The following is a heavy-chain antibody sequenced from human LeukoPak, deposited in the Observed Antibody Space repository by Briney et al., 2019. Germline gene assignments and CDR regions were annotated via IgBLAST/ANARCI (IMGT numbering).Heavy chain of an antibody. CDR3: SRRADCGGAGYWFDY. D-gene: IGHD2-21*02. CDR1: GYSFTSYW. V-gene: IGHV5-51*01. J-gene: IGHJ4*02. CDR2: IYPGESDT. Sequence: PGESLKISCQGSGYSFTSYWIGWVRQMPGKGLEWMGIIYPGESDTTSSPSFHGQVTISADKSISTAYLQWSSLKASDTAMYYCSRRADCGGAGYWFDYWGQGTLVTVSS.